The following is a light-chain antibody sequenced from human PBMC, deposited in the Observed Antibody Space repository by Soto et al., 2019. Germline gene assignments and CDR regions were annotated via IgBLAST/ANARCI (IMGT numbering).Light chain of an antibody. CDR1: SSDVGSYNR. V-gene: IGLV2-18*02. CDR2: EVT. CDR3: SSYTSSSTSAV. J-gene: IGLJ2*01. Sequence: QSALTQPPSVSGSPGQSVTISCTGTSSDVGSYNRVSWYQQPPGTAPKLMIYEVTNRPSGVPDRFSGSKSSNTASLTISGLQAEDEADYYCSSYTSSSTSAVFGGGTKLTVL.